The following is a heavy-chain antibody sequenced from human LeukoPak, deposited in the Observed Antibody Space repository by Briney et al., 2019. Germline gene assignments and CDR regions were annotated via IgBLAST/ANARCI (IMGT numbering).Heavy chain of an antibody. J-gene: IGHJ4*02. V-gene: IGHV1-18*01. CDR2: ISAYNGNT. CDR1: GYTFTNYG. D-gene: IGHD3-16*01. Sequence: ASVKVSCKCSGYTFTNYGFIWLRQPPGQGLEWMGWISAYNGNTNYVQKLQGRGTMSTDTSTSTVYMELRSLRSDDTAVSYCARGGLTQSADYWGKGTLVTVSS. CDR3: ARGGLTQSADY.